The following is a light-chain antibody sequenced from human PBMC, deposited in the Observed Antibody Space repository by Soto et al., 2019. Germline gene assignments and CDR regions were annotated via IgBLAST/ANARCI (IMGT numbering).Light chain of an antibody. CDR1: QSINNL. V-gene: IGKV1-5*01. J-gene: IGKJ5*01. CDR3: QQYNSYPIT. Sequence: DVQMTQSPSTLSASVGDRVTITCRASQSINNLLAWYQQKPGKAPKFLIYDVSTLGSGVPSRFSGSGSGTDFTLTISGLQPDDFGTYYCQQYNSYPITFGQGTRLEIK. CDR2: DVS.